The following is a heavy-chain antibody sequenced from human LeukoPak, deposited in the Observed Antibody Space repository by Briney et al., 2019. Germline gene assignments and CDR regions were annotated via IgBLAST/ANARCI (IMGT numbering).Heavy chain of an antibody. CDR1: GFTFSSRDW. CDR3: AKDMGEYSSSSSYFDY. D-gene: IGHD6-6*01. CDR2: IKQDGSEK. J-gene: IGHJ4*02. V-gene: IGHV3-7*03. Sequence: PGGSLRLSCVASGFTFSSRDWMTWVRQAPGKGLEWVANIKQDGSEKNYVDSVKGRFTISRDNAKNSLYLQMNSLRAEDMALYYCAKDMGEYSSSSSYFDYWGQGTLVTVSS.